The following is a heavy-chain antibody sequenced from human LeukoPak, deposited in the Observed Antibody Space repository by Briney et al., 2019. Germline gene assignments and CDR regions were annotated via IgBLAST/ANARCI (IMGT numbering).Heavy chain of an antibody. CDR2: IIPIFGTA. J-gene: IGHJ3*02. D-gene: IGHD6-19*01. CDR3: ARSRKYSSGWYQDAFDI. CDR1: GGTFSSYA. V-gene: IGHV1-69*13. Sequence: ASVKVSCKASGGTFSSYAISWVRQAPGQGLEWMGGIIPIFGTANYAQKFQGRVTITADESTSTAYMELSSLRSEDTAVYYCARSRKYSSGWYQDAFDIWGQGTMVTVSS.